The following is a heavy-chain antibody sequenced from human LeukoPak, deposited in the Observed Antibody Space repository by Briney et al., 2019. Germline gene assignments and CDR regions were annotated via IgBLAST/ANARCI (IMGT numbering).Heavy chain of an antibody. CDR2: ISGSGGST. Sequence: PGGSLRLSCAASGFTFSSYAMSWVRQAPGKGLEWVSAISGSGGSTYYADSVKGRFTISRDTSKNTLYLQMSSLRAEDTAIYHCARDSREGYNWHLFFDYWGQGTLVTVSS. J-gene: IGHJ4*02. D-gene: IGHD5-12*01. CDR1: GFTFSSYA. V-gene: IGHV3-23*01. CDR3: ARDSREGYNWHLFFDY.